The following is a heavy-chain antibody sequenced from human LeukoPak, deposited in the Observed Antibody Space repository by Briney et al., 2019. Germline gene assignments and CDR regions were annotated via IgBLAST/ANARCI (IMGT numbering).Heavy chain of an antibody. CDR2: INHSGST. D-gene: IGHD3-22*01. Sequence: PSETLSLTCAVYGGSFSGYYWSWIRQPPGKGLEWIGEINHSGSTNYNPSLKSRVTISVDTSKNQFSLKLSSVTAADTAVYYCARGGPYYYDSSGYPYYYYGMDVWGQGTTVTVSS. J-gene: IGHJ6*02. CDR1: GGSFSGYY. CDR3: ARGGPYYYDSSGYPYYYYGMDV. V-gene: IGHV4-34*01.